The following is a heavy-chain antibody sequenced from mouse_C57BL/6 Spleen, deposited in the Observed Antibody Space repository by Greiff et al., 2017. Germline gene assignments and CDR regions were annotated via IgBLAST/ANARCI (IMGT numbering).Heavy chain of an antibody. CDR3: ARKRDYGSSSHFDH. Sequence: VQLQQPGAELVKPGASVKLSCKASGYTFTSYWMHWVKQRPGQGLEWIGMIHPNSGSTNYNEKFKSKATLTVDKSSSTAYMQLSSLTSEDSAVYYCARKRDYGSSSHFDHSGQGTTLTVSS. D-gene: IGHD1-1*01. V-gene: IGHV1-64*01. J-gene: IGHJ2*01. CDR2: IHPNSGST. CDR1: GYTFTSYW.